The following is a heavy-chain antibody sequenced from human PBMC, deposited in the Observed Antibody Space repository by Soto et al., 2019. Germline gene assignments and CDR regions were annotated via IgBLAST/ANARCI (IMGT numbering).Heavy chain of an antibody. CDR1: GGSISNSSYY. CDR3: ARIGYSYDSKGY. J-gene: IGHJ4*02. Sequence: KPSETLSLTCTVSGGSISNSSYYWGWIRQPPGKGLEWIGSIYYSGSTYYNPSLKSRVIISVDMPKNQFSLKLSSVTAADTAVYYCARIGYSYDSKGYWGQGTLVTVSS. CDR2: IYYSGST. V-gene: IGHV4-39*01. D-gene: IGHD3-22*01.